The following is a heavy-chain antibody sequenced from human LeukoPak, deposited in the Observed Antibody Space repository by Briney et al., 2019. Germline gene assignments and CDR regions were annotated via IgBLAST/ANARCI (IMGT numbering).Heavy chain of an antibody. Sequence: GESLKISCQGSGYIFTTYWIGGVRQMPGKGLEWMGIIYPGDSDTKYSPSFQGQVTISADKSINTGYLQWTSLKASDTAMYYCARQGGTYRNWFDPWGQGTLVTVSS. D-gene: IGHD1-26*01. CDR3: ARQGGTYRNWFDP. J-gene: IGHJ5*02. V-gene: IGHV5-51*01. CDR2: IYPGDSDT. CDR1: GYIFTTYW.